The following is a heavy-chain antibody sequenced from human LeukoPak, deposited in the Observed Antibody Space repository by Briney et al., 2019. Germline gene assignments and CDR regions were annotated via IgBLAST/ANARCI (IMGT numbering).Heavy chain of an antibody. Sequence: SETLSLTCTVSGGSISSGGYYWSWIRQHPGKGLEWIWYIYYSGSTYYNPSLKSRVTISVDTSKNQFSLKLSSVTAADTAVYYCARGSHYYDSSGYHSDAFDIWGQGTMVTVSS. CDR1: GGSISSGGYY. J-gene: IGHJ3*02. V-gene: IGHV4-31*03. D-gene: IGHD3-22*01. CDR3: ARGSHYYDSSGYHSDAFDI. CDR2: IYYSGST.